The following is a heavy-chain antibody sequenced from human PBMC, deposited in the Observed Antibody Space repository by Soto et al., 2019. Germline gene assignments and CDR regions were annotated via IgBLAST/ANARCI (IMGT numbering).Heavy chain of an antibody. CDR1: GFMFSAYW. D-gene: IGHD2-21*01. Sequence: EVQLVESGGGLVQPGGSLRLSSEASGFMFSAYWMSWGRQDPRKGLEWVATISGGASDKFYVDSVKGRVTISRDDAKNSLYLQMNSLRDEDTAVYYCVREDWHRFDNWGQGTLVTVSS. V-gene: IGHV3-7*01. CDR3: VREDWHRFDN. J-gene: IGHJ4*02. CDR2: ISGGASDK.